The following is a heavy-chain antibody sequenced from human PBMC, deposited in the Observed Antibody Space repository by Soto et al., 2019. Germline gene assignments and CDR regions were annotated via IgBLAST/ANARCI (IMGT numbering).Heavy chain of an antibody. J-gene: IGHJ5*02. CDR1: GGSITSGGYY. CDR3: ARGGWSDHWCLP. CDR2: IYYSGST. Sequence: PSETLSLTCTVSGGSITSGGYYWGWFRQHPGKGLEWIGHIYYSGSTSYNPSLKSRVSMSADTSKNQFSMKLSSVTAADTAVYYCARGGWSDHWCLPWGQGTLVTVS. V-gene: IGHV4-31*03. D-gene: IGHD6-19*01.